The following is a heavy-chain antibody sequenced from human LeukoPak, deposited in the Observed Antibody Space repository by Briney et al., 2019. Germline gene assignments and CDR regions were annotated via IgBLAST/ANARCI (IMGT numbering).Heavy chain of an antibody. D-gene: IGHD6-13*01. V-gene: IGHV4-34*01. J-gene: IGHJ6*03. CDR1: GGSFSGYY. CDR2: INHSGST. CDR3: ARVIAAAAGYYYYYMDV. Sequence: SETLSLTCAVYGGSFSGYYWSWIRQPPGKGLEWIGEINHSGSTNYNPSLKSRVTISVDTSKNQLSLKLSSVTAADTAVYYCARVIAAAAGYYYYYMDVWGKGTTVTVSS.